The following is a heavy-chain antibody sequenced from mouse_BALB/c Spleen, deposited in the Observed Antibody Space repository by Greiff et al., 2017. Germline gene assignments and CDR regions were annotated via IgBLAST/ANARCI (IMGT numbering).Heavy chain of an antibody. Sequence: DVMLVESGGGLVQPGGSMKLSCAASGFTFSNYWMNWVRQSPEKGLEWVAEIRLKSNNYATHYTESVKGRFTISRNDNKSRVYLQVNNLRAEGTGIYDWSSPPMDYWGQGTSVTVSS. J-gene: IGHJ4*01. CDR1: GFTFSNYW. CDR2: IRLKSNNYAT. CDR3: SSPPMDY. V-gene: IGHV6-6*02.